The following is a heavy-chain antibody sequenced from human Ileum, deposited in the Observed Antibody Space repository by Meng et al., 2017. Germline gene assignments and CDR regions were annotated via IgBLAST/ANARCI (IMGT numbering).Heavy chain of an antibody. D-gene: IGHD3-3*01. CDR1: GGSISSGDYY. J-gene: IGHJ5*02. V-gene: IGHV4-30-4*01. Sequence: QVQLHESGPGLVKPSQTLSLTCTVSGGSISSGDYYWSWIRQPPGKGLEWIGYIYYSGSTYYNPSLKSRVTISVDTSKNQFSLKLSSVTAADTAVYYCARENTIFGVVWGSWFDPWGQGTLVTVSS. CDR2: IYYSGST. CDR3: ARENTIFGVVWGSWFDP.